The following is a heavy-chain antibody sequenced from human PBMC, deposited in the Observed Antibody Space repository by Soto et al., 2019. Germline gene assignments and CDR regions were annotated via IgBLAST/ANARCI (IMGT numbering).Heavy chain of an antibody. CDR1: GFSLSTSGAG. D-gene: IGHD3-22*01. CDR2: IYWSDDK. V-gene: IGHV2-5*01. Sequence: QITLKESGPTLVKPTQTLTLTCTFSGFSLSTSGAGVGWIRQPPGKALEWLALIYWSDDKHYSPSLKRSLTIAKDTSKNQVVLTMTNMDPVDTATYYCAHRRISTGYFSWGPGIPVTVSS. CDR3: AHRRISTGYFS. J-gene: IGHJ4*02.